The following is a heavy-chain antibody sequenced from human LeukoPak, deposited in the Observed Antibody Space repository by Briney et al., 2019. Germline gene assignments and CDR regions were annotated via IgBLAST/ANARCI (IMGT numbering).Heavy chain of an antibody. CDR3: VGEKSFFGEAF. CDR1: GDSISSGDYY. CDR2: MYRSGTT. V-gene: IGHV4-61*10. J-gene: IGHJ3*01. D-gene: IGHD3-10*01. Sequence: SETLSLTCTVSGDSISSGDYYWSWIRQPAGKGLEWIGHMYRSGTTSYNPSLKSRVTVSVDTSKNQFSLKVNSVTAADTAVYYCVGEKSFFGEAFWSQGTMVTVSS.